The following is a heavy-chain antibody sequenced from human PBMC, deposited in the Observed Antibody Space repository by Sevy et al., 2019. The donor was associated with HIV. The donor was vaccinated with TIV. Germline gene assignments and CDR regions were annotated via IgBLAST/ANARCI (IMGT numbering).Heavy chain of an antibody. CDR1: GGTFSSYA. CDR2: IIPIFGTA. V-gene: IGHV1-69*13. J-gene: IGHJ6*02. CDR3: ASDSYGGKYYYYGMDV. D-gene: IGHD3-10*01. Sequence: ASVKVSCKASGGTFSSYAISWVRQAPGQGIEWMGGIIPIFGTANYAQKFQGRVTITADESTSTAYMELSSLRSEDTAVYYCASDSYGGKYYYYGMDVSGQGTSVTVSS.